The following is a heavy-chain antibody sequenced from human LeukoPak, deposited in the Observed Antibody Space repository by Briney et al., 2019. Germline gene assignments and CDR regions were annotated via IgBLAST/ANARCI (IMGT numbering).Heavy chain of an antibody. J-gene: IGHJ4*02. V-gene: IGHV3-23*01. CDR1: GFTFSSYA. CDR3: AKAYGAVAGALRDQ. Sequence: GGSLRLSCAASGFTFSSYAMSWVRQAPGKGLEWVSGISGSGGTTYYADSVKGRFTISRDNSKNTLYLQMNSLRAEDTAVYYCAKAYGAVAGALRDQWGQGTPVTVSS. CDR2: ISGSGGTT. D-gene: IGHD6-19*01.